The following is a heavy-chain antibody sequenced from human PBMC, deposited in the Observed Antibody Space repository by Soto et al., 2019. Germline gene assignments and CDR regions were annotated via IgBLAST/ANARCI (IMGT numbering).Heavy chain of an antibody. V-gene: IGHV3-30*18. J-gene: IGHJ6*02. CDR1: GFTFRTSG. D-gene: IGHD6-13*01. Sequence: QVQLVESGGGVVQPGRSLRLSCAASGFTFRTSGMHWVRQAPGKGLEWVGFISYEGSSKYYADSVKGRFTIARDNSKNTLYLQMSSLRGEDTAVYYCAKEIAVAGDPFYYFVLDVWGQGNTVTVSS. CDR2: ISYEGSSK. CDR3: AKEIAVAGDPFYYFVLDV.